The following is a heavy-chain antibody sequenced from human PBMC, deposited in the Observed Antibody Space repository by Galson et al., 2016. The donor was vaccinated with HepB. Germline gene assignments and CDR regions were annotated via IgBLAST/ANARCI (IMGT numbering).Heavy chain of an antibody. CDR1: GYPFSQYG. V-gene: IGHV1-18*01. CDR3: ARGGGRGGSDY. D-gene: IGHD1-26*01. CDR2: ISVHTGNT. J-gene: IGHJ4*02. Sequence: VKVSCKAFGYPFSQYGITWVRQAPGQGLEWMGWISVHTGNTNYAQKFRGRVTMTTDMSTTTAFMELGSLRSDDTAIYYCARGGGRGGSDYWGQGTLVTVSS.